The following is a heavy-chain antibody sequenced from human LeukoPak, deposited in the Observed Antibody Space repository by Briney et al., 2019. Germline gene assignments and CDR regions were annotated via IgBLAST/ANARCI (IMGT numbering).Heavy chain of an antibody. CDR3: AKDRGYGDCFNLLDY. D-gene: IGHD4-17*01. V-gene: IGHV3-23*01. J-gene: IGHJ4*02. CDR2: ISGSGGST. CDR1: GFTFSSYA. Sequence: TGGSLRLSCAASGFTFSSYAMSWVRQAPGKGLEWVSAISGSGGSTYYADSVEGRFTISRDNSKNTLYLQMNSLRAEYTAVYYCAKDRGYGDCFNLLDYWGQGTLVTVSS.